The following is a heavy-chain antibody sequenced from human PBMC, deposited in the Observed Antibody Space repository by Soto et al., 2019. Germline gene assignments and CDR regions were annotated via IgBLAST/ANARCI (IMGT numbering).Heavy chain of an antibody. CDR3: ARGADYDSSGYYYYYYGMDV. CDR2: ISAYNGNT. D-gene: IGHD3-22*01. Sequence: ASVKVSCKASGYTFTSYGISWVRQAPGQGLEWMGWISAYNGNTNYAQKLQGRVTMTTDTSTSTAYMELRSLRSDDTAVYYCARGADYDSSGYYYYYYGMDVWGQGTTVTV. V-gene: IGHV1-18*04. J-gene: IGHJ6*02. CDR1: GYTFTSYG.